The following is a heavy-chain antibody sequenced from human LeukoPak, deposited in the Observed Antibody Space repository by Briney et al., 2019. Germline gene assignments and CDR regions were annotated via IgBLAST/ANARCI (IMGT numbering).Heavy chain of an antibody. CDR2: ISAYNGNT. D-gene: IGHD3-22*01. Sequence: ASVKVSCKASGYTFTGYYIHWVRQAPGQGLEWMGWISAYNGNTNYAQKLQGRVTMTTDTSTSTAYMELRSLRSDDTAVYYCARSNYYDSSQNDAFDIWGQGTMVTVSS. J-gene: IGHJ3*02. CDR3: ARSNYYDSSQNDAFDI. CDR1: GYTFTGYY. V-gene: IGHV1-18*04.